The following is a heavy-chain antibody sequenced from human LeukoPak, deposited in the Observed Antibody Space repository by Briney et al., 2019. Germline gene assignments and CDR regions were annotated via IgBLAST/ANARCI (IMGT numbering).Heavy chain of an antibody. CDR1: GGSISSGSCY. V-gene: IGHV4-61*02. Sequence: SETLSLTCTVSGGSISSGSCYWSWIRQPAGKGLEWIGRMYTSGSTNYNPSLKSRVTISVDTSKNQFSLKLNSVTAADTAVYYCARWASRFDPWGQGTLVTVSS. CDR3: ARWASRFDP. CDR2: MYTSGST. J-gene: IGHJ5*02.